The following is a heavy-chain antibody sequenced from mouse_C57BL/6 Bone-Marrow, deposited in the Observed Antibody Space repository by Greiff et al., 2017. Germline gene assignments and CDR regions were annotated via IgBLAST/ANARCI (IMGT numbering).Heavy chain of an antibody. J-gene: IGHJ2*01. D-gene: IGHD1-1*01. CDR1: GFTFSDYG. CDR3: ARYYGSRFDH. V-gene: IGHV5-17*01. CDR2: ISSGSSTI. Sequence: EVQRVESGGGLVKPGGSLKLSCAASGFTFSDYGMHWVRQAPEKGLEWVAYISSGSSTIYYADTVKGRFTISRDNAKNTLFLQMTSLRSEDTAIYYGARYYGSRFDHWGQGPTLTGFS.